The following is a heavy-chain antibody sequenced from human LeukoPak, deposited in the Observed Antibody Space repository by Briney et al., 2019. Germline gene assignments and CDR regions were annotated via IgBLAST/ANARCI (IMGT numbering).Heavy chain of an antibody. CDR2: ISTSSSYI. V-gene: IGHV3-21*01. CDR3: ARGGYCSGGSCYHLDY. D-gene: IGHD2-15*01. CDR1: GFTFSSYS. Sequence: GGSLRLSCAASGFTFSSYSMNWVRQAPGKGLEWVSFISTSSSYIYYADSVKGRFTIFRDNAKNSLYLQMNSLRAEDTAVYYCARGGYCSGGSCYHLDYWGQGTLVTVSS. J-gene: IGHJ4*02.